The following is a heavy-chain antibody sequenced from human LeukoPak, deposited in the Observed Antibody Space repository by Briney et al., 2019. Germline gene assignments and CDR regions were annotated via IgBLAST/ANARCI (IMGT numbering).Heavy chain of an antibody. V-gene: IGHV3-23*01. Sequence: GGSLRLSCAASGFTFSTYDMSWVRQAPGKGLEWVSAVSGSGGSTYYADSVKGRFTISRDNSENTLYLQMNSLRVEDTAEYYCAKDSSSGTYYDYWGQGTLVTVSS. CDR2: VSGSGGST. CDR1: GFTFSTYD. D-gene: IGHD1-26*01. CDR3: AKDSSSGTYYDY. J-gene: IGHJ4*02.